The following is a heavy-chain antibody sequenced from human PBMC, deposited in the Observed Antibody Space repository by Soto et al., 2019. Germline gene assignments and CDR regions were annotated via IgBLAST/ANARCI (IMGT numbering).Heavy chain of an antibody. V-gene: IGHV4-30-4*01. CDR1: GGSISSYY. CDR3: ARATDFWSGYTPNWFDP. CDR2: IYYSGST. D-gene: IGHD3-3*01. J-gene: IGHJ5*02. Sequence: PSETLSLTCTVSGGSISSYYWSWIRQPPGKGLEWIGYIYYSGSTYYNPSLKSRVTISVDTSKNQFSLKLSSVTAADTAVYYCARATDFWSGYTPNWFDPWGQGTMVTVSS.